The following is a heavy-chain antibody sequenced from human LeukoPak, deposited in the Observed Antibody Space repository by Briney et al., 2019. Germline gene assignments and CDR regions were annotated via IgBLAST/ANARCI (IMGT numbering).Heavy chain of an antibody. J-gene: IGHJ4*02. CDR3: AREGYSSSGY. Sequence: SGTLSLTCAVSGGSISSYYWSWIRQPPGKGLEWIGYIYYSGSTNYNPSLKSRVTISVDTSKSQFSLKLSSVTAADTAVYYCAREGYSSSGYWGQGTLVTVSS. CDR1: GGSISSYY. V-gene: IGHV4-59*01. CDR2: IYYSGST. D-gene: IGHD6-13*01.